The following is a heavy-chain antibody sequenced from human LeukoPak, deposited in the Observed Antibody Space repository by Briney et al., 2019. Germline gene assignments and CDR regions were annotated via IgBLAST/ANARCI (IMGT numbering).Heavy chain of an antibody. D-gene: IGHD1-14*01. J-gene: IGHJ4*02. CDR1: GYTFDNFY. V-gene: IGHV1-2*02. CDR2: INGNDGST. CDR3: ARDEGSTYNQLDY. Sequence: APVKVSCKASGYTFDNFYIHWVRQAPGQGPEWMGWINGNDGSTKYAQRFQGRVIMTRVTAISTVYMDLSGLRPDDTAIYYCARDEGSTYNQLDYWGQGTLVTVSS.